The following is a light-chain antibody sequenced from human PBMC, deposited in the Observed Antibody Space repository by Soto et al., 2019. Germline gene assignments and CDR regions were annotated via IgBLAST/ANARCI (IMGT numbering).Light chain of an antibody. CDR3: SSYTSSTHVV. CDR2: EVS. V-gene: IGLV2-14*01. J-gene: IGLJ2*01. CDR1: SSDVGGYNY. Sequence: QSVLTQPATVSGSPGQSITSACTGTSSDVGGYNYVSWYQQHPGKAPKLMIYEVSNRPSGVSNRFSGSKSGNTASLTISGLQAEDEADYYCSSYTSSTHVVFGGGTKLTVL.